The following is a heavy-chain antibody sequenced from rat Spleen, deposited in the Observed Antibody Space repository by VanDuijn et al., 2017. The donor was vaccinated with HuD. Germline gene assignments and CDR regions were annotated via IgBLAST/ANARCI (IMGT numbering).Heavy chain of an antibody. D-gene: IGHD1-8*01. CDR1: GFTFSTFP. CDR3: AKEGDGGYSSYPNWFAY. CDR2: ISSGGGGT. Sequence: EVQLVESGGGLVQPGRSLKLSCTASGFTFSTFPMVWVRQAPKKGLEWVASISSGGGGTYYEDSVKGRFTISRDNAKNTLYLQMDSLRSEDTATYYCAKEGDGGYSSYPNWFAYWGQGTLVTVSS. V-gene: IGHV5S13*01. J-gene: IGHJ3*01.